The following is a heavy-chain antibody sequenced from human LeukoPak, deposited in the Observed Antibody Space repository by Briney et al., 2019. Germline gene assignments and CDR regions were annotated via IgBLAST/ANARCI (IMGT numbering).Heavy chain of an antibody. CDR1: GFTVSSTY. CDR3: ARDSSGPAF. J-gene: IGHJ4*02. CDR2: IYDTGGT. Sequence: PGGSLRLSCAASGFTVSSTYMSWVRQAPGKGLEWVSVIYDTGGTFYSDSVKGRFTISRDSSKNTLYLQMNSLRVDDTAVYYCARDSSGPAFWGQGTLVTVSS. V-gene: IGHV3-53*01. D-gene: IGHD6-19*01.